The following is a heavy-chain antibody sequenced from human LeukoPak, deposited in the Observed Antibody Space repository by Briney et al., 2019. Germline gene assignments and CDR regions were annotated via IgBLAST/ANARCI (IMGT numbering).Heavy chain of an antibody. V-gene: IGHV4-39*07. D-gene: IGHD3-22*01. CDR3: ARPGRSYYYDSSALRGYFDY. J-gene: IGHJ4*02. Sequence: SETLSLTCSVSGDSIIGYYWGWIRQPPGKGLEWIGNIYYTGNTYYNSSLKSRVTISVDTSKNQFSLKLSSVTAADTAVYYCARPGRSYYYDSSALRGYFDYWGQGTLVTVSS. CDR1: GDSIIGYY. CDR2: IYYTGNT.